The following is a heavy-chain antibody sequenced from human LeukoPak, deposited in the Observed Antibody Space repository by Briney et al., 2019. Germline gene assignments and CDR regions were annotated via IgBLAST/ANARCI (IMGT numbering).Heavy chain of an antibody. Sequence: PSETLSLTCAVSGGSISIINWWSCVRQPPGKGLEWIGEIYHSGSTNYNPSLKSRVTMSVDKSKNQFSLTLSSVTAADTAVYYCARLGYCSAGSCYSGFDYWGQGTLVTGSS. CDR2: IYHSGST. CDR3: ARLGYCSAGSCYSGFDY. CDR1: GGSISIINW. J-gene: IGHJ4*02. D-gene: IGHD2-15*01. V-gene: IGHV4-4*02.